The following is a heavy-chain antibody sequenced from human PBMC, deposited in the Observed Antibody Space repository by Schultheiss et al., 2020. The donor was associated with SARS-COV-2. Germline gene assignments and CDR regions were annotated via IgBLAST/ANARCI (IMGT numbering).Heavy chain of an antibody. V-gene: IGHV3-66*01. J-gene: IGHJ3*02. CDR2: IYSGGST. CDR1: GFTFSSYA. D-gene: IGHD3-22*01. CDR3: AKETYDSTSAGAFDI. Sequence: GESLKISCAASGFTFSSYAMSWVRQAPGKGLEWVSVIYSGGSTYYADSVKGRFTISRDNSKNTLYLQMNSLRAEDTAVYYCAKETYDSTSAGAFDIWGQGTMVTVSS.